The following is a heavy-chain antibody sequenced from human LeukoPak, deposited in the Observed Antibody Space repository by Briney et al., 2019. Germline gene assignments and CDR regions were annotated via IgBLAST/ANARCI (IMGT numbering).Heavy chain of an antibody. CDR3: ARAIRRAAMPDFDY. D-gene: IGHD2-2*01. CDR2: INPNSGGT. Sequence: GASVKVSCKASGYTFTGYYMHWVRQAPGQGLEWMGWINPNSGGTNYAQKFQGRVTMTRDTSISTAYMELSRLRSDDTAVYYCARAIRRAAMPDFDYWGQGTLVTVSS. J-gene: IGHJ4*02. CDR1: GYTFTGYY. V-gene: IGHV1-2*02.